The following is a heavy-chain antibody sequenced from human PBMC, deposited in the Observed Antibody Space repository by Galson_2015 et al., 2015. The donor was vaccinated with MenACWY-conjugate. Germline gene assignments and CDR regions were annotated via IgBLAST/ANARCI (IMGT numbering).Heavy chain of an antibody. Sequence: SLRLSCAASGFTFSSYGMSWVRQAPGKGLEWVSSVSATGSKIYYADSVKGRFTISRDNSKNTLYLQMNSLGAEDTAVYYCAKRISGVVISTFDYWGQGTLVTVSS. CDR2: VSATGSKI. CDR3: AKRISGVVISTFDY. V-gene: IGHV3-23*01. CDR1: GFTFSSYG. J-gene: IGHJ4*02. D-gene: IGHD3-3*01.